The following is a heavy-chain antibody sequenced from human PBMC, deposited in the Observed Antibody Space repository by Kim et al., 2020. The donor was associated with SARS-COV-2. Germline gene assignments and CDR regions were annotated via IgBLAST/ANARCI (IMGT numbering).Heavy chain of an antibody. CDR2: IYTSGST. CDR3: ARDSVVVPAARKPYYYYYGMDV. D-gene: IGHD2-2*01. V-gene: IGHV4-4*07. CDR1: GGSISSYY. J-gene: IGHJ6*02. Sequence: SETLSLTCTVSGGSISSYYWSWIRQPAGKGLEWIGRIYTSGSTNYNPSLKSRVTMSVDTSKNQFSLKLSSVTAADTAVYYCARDSVVVPAARKPYYYYYGMDVWGQGTTVTVSS.